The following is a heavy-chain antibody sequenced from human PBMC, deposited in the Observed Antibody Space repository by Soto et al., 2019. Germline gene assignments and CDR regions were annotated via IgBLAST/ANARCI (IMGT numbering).Heavy chain of an antibody. V-gene: IGHV1-18*01. J-gene: IGHJ4*02. CDR3: ARDSITIFWPAPDY. CDR2: ISAYNGNT. D-gene: IGHD3-9*01. Sequence: GASGYVSCKASGYTFTSYGISWVRQPPGQGLEWMGWISAYNGNTNYAQKLQGRVTMTTDTSTSTAYMELRSLRSDDTAVYYCARDSITIFWPAPDYWGQGTLVTVSS. CDR1: GYTFTSYG.